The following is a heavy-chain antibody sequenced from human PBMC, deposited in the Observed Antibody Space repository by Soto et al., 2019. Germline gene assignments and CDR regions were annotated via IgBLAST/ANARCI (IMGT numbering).Heavy chain of an antibody. V-gene: IGHV1-2*04. CDR2: INPNNGGT. J-gene: IGHJ4*02. D-gene: IGHD2-2*02. CDR1: GYTFTGYY. CDR3: ARTRYCTSTSCYTNFDY. Sequence: ASVKVSCKASGYTFTGYYMHWVRQAPGQGLEWMGWINPNNGGTNYAQNFQGWVTMTRDTSISTAYMELSRLRSDDTAVYYCARTRYCTSTSCYTNFDYWGQGTLVTAPQ.